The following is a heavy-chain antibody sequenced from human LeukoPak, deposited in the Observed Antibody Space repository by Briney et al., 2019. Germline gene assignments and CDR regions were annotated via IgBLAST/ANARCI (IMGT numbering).Heavy chain of an antibody. CDR3: ASSSYSSGWYLFDY. D-gene: IGHD6-19*01. V-gene: IGHV1-69*01. J-gene: IGHJ4*02. CDR1: GGTFSSYA. CDR2: IIPIFGTA. Sequence: GASVKDSFKASGGTFSSYAISWVRQAPGQGLDWMGGIIPIFGTANYAQKFQGRVTITADESTSTAYMELSSLRSEDTAVYYCASSSYSSGWYLFDYWGQGTLVTVSS.